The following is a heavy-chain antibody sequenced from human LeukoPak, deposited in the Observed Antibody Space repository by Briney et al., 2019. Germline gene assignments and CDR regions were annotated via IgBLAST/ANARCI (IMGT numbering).Heavy chain of an antibody. V-gene: IGHV1-69*05. D-gene: IGHD3-22*01. Sequence: EASVKVSCKASGGTFSSYAISWVRQAPGQGLEWMGGIIPIFGTANYAQKFQGRVTITTDESTSTAYMELSSLRSEDTAVYYCARDSSGYYDAFDIWGQGTMVTVSS. J-gene: IGHJ3*02. CDR2: IIPIFGTA. CDR3: ARDSSGYYDAFDI. CDR1: GGTFSSYA.